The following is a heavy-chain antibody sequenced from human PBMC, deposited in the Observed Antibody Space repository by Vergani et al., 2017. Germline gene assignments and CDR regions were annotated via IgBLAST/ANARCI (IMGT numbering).Heavy chain of an antibody. D-gene: IGHD3-9*01. CDR2: INPNSGGT. CDR1: GYTFTGYY. Sequence: QVQLGQSGAEVKKPGASVKVSCKASGYTFTGYYMHWVRQAPGQGLEWMGWINPNSGGTNYAQKFQGRVTMTRDTSISTAYMELSRLRSDDTAVYYCARDLGTYDILTGYSKGYSCYGMDVLGQ. CDR3: ARDLGTYDILTGYSKGYSCYGMDV. V-gene: IGHV1-2*02. J-gene: IGHJ6*02.